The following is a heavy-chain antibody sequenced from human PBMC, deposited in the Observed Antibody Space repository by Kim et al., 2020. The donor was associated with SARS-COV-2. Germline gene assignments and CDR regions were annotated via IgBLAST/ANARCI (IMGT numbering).Heavy chain of an antibody. CDR2: ISSSSSYI. V-gene: IGHV3-21*01. CDR1: GFTFSSYS. Sequence: GGSLRLSCAASGFTFSSYSMNWVRQAPGKGLEWVSSISSSSSYIYYADSVKGRFTISRDNAKNSLYLQMNSLRAEDTAVYYCARDWGYCSSTSCSDYWGQGTLVTVSS. J-gene: IGHJ4*02. CDR3: ARDWGYCSSTSCSDY. D-gene: IGHD2-2*01.